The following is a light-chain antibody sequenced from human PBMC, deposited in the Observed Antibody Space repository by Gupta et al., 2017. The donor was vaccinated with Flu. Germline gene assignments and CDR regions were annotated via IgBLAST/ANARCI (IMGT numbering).Light chain of an antibody. CDR1: QSLLHSNGYNY. Sequence: DIVMTQSPLSLPVIPGEPASIACRSSQSLLHSNGYNYLDWYLQKPGQSPQLLIYLGSNRASGVPDRFSGSGSGTDVTLKISRVEAEDVGVYYCMQSLQTPRTFGGGTKVEIK. CDR3: MQSLQTPRT. J-gene: IGKJ4*01. V-gene: IGKV2-28*01. CDR2: LGS.